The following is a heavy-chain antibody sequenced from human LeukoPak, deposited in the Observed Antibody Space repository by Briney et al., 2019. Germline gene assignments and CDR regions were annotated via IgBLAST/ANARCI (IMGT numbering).Heavy chain of an antibody. CDR2: IKEDGGEK. V-gene: IGHV3-7*01. CDR3: AREEWWFDA. Sequence: GGSLRLSCAASGFTFSTYWMSWVRQAPGKGLEWVANIKEDGGEKYYVDSVKGRFTISRDNAKNSVYLQMNSLRVEDTAVYYCAREEWWFDAWGQGTLVTVSS. J-gene: IGHJ5*02. CDR1: GFTFSTYW. D-gene: IGHD2-8*01.